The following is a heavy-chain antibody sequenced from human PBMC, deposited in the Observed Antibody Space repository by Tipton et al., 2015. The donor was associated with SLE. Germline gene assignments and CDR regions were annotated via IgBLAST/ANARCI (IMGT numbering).Heavy chain of an antibody. Sequence: GSLRLSCAASGFTFSSYNMNWVRQAPGKGLEWVSSITSSGRYIDYADSVKGRFTISRDNAKNSLYLQMNSLRAEDTAVYYCARDASSGYSYGSSFDYWGQGTLVTVSS. J-gene: IGHJ4*02. V-gene: IGHV3-21*01. CDR2: ITSSGRYI. CDR1: GFTFSSYN. CDR3: ARDASSGYSYGSSFDY. D-gene: IGHD5-18*01.